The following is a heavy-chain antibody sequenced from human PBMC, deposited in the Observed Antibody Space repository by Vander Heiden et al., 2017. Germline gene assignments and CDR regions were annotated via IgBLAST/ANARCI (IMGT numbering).Heavy chain of an antibody. CDR3: ARDIVGGPCDY. D-gene: IGHD1-26*01. V-gene: IGHV1-46*03. Sequence: QVQLVQSGAEVKKPGASVKVSCQASGYTFTSYYMHWVRQAPGQGLEWMGIINPSGGSTSYAQKFQGRVTMTRDTSTSTVYMELSSLRSEDTAVYYCARDIVGGPCDYWGQGTLVTVSS. J-gene: IGHJ4*02. CDR1: GYTFTSYY. CDR2: INPSGGST.